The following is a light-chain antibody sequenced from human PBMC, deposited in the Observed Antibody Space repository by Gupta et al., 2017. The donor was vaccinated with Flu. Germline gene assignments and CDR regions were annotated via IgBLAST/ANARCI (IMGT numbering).Light chain of an antibody. CDR1: ALPEKY. CDR2: EDV. Sequence: SYELTQPPSLSVSPGQTAKITCSGDALPEKYVYWFQQKSGQAPVLVVYEDVKRPSGIPERISGSSSGTLATLTIGGAQVEDEADYYCYSIDSSGDHMVFGGGTKLTVL. J-gene: IGLJ3*02. CDR3: YSIDSSGDHMV. V-gene: IGLV3-10*01.